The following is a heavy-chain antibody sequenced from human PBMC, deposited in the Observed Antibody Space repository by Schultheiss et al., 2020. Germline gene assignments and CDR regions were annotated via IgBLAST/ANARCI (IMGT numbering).Heavy chain of an antibody. CDR2: ISAYNGNT. J-gene: IGHJ6*02. CDR3: ARAYSSSWYGLGYYYYYGMDV. CDR1: GATFSSYA. D-gene: IGHD6-13*01. V-gene: IGHV1-18*01. Sequence: ASVKVSCKASGATFSSYAISWVRQAPGQGLEWMGWISAYNGNTNYAQKLQGRVTMTTDTSTSTAYMELSRLRSDDTAVYYCARAYSSSWYGLGYYYYYGMDVWGQGTTVTVSS.